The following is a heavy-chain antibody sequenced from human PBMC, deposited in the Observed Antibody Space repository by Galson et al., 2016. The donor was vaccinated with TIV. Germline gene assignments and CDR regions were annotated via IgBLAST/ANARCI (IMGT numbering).Heavy chain of an antibody. CDR3: ARTRWYEDGYVFDF. CDR1: GFSLSTTEMC. D-gene: IGHD6-13*01. CDR2: IDWDDDK. J-gene: IGHJ3*01. Sequence: PALVKPTQTLTLTCIFSGFSLSTTEMCVSWIRQPPGKALEWLARIDWDDDKHYSMSLRPRLTISKDTSKNQVVLIMTDMDPVDTATYYCARTRWYEDGYVFDFWGQGTMVTVSS. V-gene: IGHV2-70*11.